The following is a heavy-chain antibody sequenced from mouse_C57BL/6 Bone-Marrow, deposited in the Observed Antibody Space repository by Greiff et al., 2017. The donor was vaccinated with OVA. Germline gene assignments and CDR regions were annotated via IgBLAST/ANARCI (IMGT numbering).Heavy chain of an antibody. CDR1: GFTFSDYY. CDR2: INYDGSST. Sequence: VKLVESEGGLVQPGSSMKLSCTASGFTFSDYYMAWVRQVPEKGLEWVANINYDGSSTYYLDSLKSRFIISRDNAKNILYLQMSSLKSEDTATYYCARGGWDWYFDVWGTGTTVTVSS. D-gene: IGHD3-3*01. CDR3: ARGGWDWYFDV. V-gene: IGHV5-16*01. J-gene: IGHJ1*03.